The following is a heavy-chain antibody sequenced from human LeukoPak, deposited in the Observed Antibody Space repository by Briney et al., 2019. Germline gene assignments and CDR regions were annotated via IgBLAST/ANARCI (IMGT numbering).Heavy chain of an antibody. J-gene: IGHJ4*02. V-gene: IGHV4-59*01. CDR3: ARLAGQFDY. CDR2: IYYSGST. CDR1: GGSISSYY. D-gene: IGHD6-19*01. Sequence: KPSETLSLTCTVSGGSISSYYWSWIRQPPGKGLEWIGYIYYSGSTNYNPSLKSQVTISVDTSKNLFSLKLNSVTAADTAVYYCARLAGQFDYWGQGTLVTVSS.